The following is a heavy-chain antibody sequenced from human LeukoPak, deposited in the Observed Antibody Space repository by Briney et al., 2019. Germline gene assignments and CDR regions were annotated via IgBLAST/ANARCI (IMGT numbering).Heavy chain of an antibody. V-gene: IGHV3-7*01. D-gene: IGHD3-16*01. CDR1: GFSFSDYG. CDR3: ASLSGP. J-gene: IGHJ4*02. CDR2: IGQDGSVN. Sequence: GALRLSCGASGFSFSDYGMHWVRQAPGKGLEWVATIGQDGSVNHCVDSVKGRFTVSRDNAWNSLYLQMDSLRAEDTAVYYCASLSGPWGQGTLVTVSS.